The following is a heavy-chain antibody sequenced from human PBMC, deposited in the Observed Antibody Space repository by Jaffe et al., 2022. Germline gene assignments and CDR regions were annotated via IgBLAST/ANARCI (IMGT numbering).Heavy chain of an antibody. CDR2: ISSSGSTI. D-gene: IGHD1-7*01. Sequence: EVQLVESGGGLVQPGGSLRLSCAASGFTFSSYEMNWVRQAPGKGLEWVSYISSSGSTIYYADSVKGRFTISRDNAKNSLYLQMNSLRAEDTAVYYCARDGTQWKYPYYFDYWGQGTLVTVSS. J-gene: IGHJ4*02. CDR1: GFTFSSYE. CDR3: ARDGTQWKYPYYFDY. V-gene: IGHV3-48*03.